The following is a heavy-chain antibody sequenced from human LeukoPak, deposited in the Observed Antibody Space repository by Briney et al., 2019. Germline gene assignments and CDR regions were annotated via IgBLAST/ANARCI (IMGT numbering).Heavy chain of an antibody. V-gene: IGHV1-2*02. CDR1: GYTFTDSY. Sequence: SVNVTCKCSGYTFTDSYMHWVRQPPGQGREWMGCINPNSGGTKDGQKLQGRVNITRDTSISTAYMELSRRRSDDTAVYYCARVHQLVVFDPWGQGTLVTVSS. J-gene: IGHJ5*02. CDR2: INPNSGGT. CDR3: ARVHQLVVFDP. D-gene: IGHD6-13*01.